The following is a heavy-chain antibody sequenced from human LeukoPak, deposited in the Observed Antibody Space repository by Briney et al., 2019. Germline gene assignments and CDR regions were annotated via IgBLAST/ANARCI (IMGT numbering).Heavy chain of an antibody. CDR1: GGSISSSPYY. Sequence: SETLSLTCTVSGGSISSSPYYWGWIRQPPGKGLEWIGQISQSGGSKFYPPLKSRVIISMDASKKQFSLHVRSVTAADTAVYFCARVSGLNNFDSWGQGSLVIVSA. CDR2: ISQSGGS. CDR3: ARVSGLNNFDS. J-gene: IGHJ4*02. D-gene: IGHD1/OR15-1a*01. V-gene: IGHV4-39*01.